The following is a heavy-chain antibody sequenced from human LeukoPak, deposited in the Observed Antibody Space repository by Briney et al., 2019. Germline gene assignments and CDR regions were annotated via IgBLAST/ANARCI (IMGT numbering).Heavy chain of an antibody. J-gene: IGHJ3*02. CDR2: INPNSGGT. D-gene: IGHD3-3*01. CDR1: GYTFTGYY. Sequence: HRASVKVSCKASGYTFTGYYIHWVRQAPGQGLEWMGWINPNSGGTNFAQKFQGRVTMTRDTSISTAYMELSRLRSDDTAVYYCARGVAAFDIWGQGTMVTVSS. V-gene: IGHV1-2*02. CDR3: ARGVAAFDI.